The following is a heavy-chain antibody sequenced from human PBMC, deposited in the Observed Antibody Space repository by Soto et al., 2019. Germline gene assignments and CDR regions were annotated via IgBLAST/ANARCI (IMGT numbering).Heavy chain of an antibody. V-gene: IGHV3-21*04. J-gene: IGHJ4*02. D-gene: IGHD2-8*01. CDR3: ASRSATVLSLTY. CDR1: GFNFRSYN. CDR2: ISSSSSYI. Sequence: GGPQRHSYAASGFNFRSYNMNWVSQAPGKGLEWVSSISSSSSYIYYADSVKGRFTISRDNAKNSLYLQMNSLRAEDTAVYYCASRSATVLSLTYWGPGTQVTGSS.